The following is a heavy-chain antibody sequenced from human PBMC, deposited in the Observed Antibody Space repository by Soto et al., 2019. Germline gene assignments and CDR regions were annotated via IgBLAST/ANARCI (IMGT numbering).Heavy chain of an antibody. J-gene: IGHJ4*02. V-gene: IGHV1-18*01. D-gene: IGHD3-22*01. CDR2: ITANNVNT. Sequence: ASVKVSCKTSGYTFTSYGISWVRQAPGQGLEWMGWITANNVNTNYAQKFQGRVTMTTDTSTATAYMELRSLRSDDTAVYYCARDMGGYYFEPYDYWGQGTLVTVSS. CDR3: ARDMGGYYFEPYDY. CDR1: GYTFTSYG.